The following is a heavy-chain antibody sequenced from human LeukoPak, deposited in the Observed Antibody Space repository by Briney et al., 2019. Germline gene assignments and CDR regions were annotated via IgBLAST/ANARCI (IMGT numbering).Heavy chain of an antibody. CDR1: GFDFTRYW. V-gene: IGHV5-51*01. CDR2: IYPADSDV. Sequence: GESLKISCEASGFDFTRYWIGWVRQVSGKGLEWRGTIYPADSDVRYSRPFQGQVTISADKSMNTAYLQRSSLEASDTAIYFCARHEQWEGRFDYWGQGTLVTVSS. D-gene: IGHD1-26*01. CDR3: ARHEQWEGRFDY. J-gene: IGHJ4*02.